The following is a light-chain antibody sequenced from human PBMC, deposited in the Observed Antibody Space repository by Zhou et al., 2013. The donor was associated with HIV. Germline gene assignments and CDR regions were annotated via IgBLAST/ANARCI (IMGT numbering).Light chain of an antibody. CDR3: QQYNNYPWT. J-gene: IGKJ1*01. CDR1: QSISSW. CDR2: KAS. V-gene: IGKV1-5*03. Sequence: DIQMTQSPSTLSASVGDRVTITCRASQSISSWLAWYQQKPRKKPLKLLIYKASSLESGVPSRFSGSGSGTEFTLTISSLQPDDFATYYCQQYNNYPWTFGQGTKGGSQT.